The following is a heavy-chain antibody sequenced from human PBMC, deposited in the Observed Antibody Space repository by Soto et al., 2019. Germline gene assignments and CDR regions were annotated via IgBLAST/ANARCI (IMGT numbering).Heavy chain of an antibody. J-gene: IGHJ4*02. CDR1: GFTFGSYA. V-gene: IGHV3-30-3*01. D-gene: IGHD6-6*01. CDR2: ISYDGSNK. CDR3: ARDSAARGQGSVDY. Sequence: GGSLRLSCAASGFTFGSYAMHWVRQAPGKGLEWVAVISYDGSNKYYADSVKGRFTISRDNSKNTLYLQMNSLRAEDTAVYYCARDSAARGQGSVDYWGQGTLVTVSS.